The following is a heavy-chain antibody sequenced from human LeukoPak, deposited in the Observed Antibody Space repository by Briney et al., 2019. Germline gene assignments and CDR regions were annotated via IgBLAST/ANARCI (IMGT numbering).Heavy chain of an antibody. CDR2: ISGSGGST. CDR1: GFTFSSYA. D-gene: IGHD1-26*01. V-gene: IGHV3-23*01. Sequence: PGGSLRLSCAASGFTFSSYAMSWVRQAPGKGLEWVSAISGSGGSTHYADSVKGRFTISRDNSKNTLYLQMNSLRAEDTAVYYCAKGYSGSYSYYFDYWGQGTLVTVSS. CDR3: AKGYSGSYSYYFDY. J-gene: IGHJ4*02.